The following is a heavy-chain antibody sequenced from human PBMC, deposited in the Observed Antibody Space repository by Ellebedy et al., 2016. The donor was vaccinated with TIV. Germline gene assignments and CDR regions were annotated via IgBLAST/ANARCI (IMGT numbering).Heavy chain of an antibody. Sequence: GGSLRLXXAASGFTFDDYAMHWVRQAPGKGLEWVSGISWNSGSIGYADSVKGRFTISRDNAKNSLYLQMNSLRAEDTALYYCAKEFHSGSSAPFDYWGQGTLVTVSS. CDR1: GFTFDDYA. CDR3: AKEFHSGSSAPFDY. J-gene: IGHJ4*02. V-gene: IGHV3-9*01. CDR2: ISWNSGSI. D-gene: IGHD1-26*01.